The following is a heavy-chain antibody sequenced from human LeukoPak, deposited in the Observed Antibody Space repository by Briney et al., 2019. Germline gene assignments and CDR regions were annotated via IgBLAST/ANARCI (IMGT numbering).Heavy chain of an antibody. V-gene: IGHV3-23*01. J-gene: IGHJ4*02. D-gene: IGHD3-22*01. CDR2: ITSSGDGK. CDR1: GFTSSIYA. Sequence: GGSLRLSCAASGFTSSIYAMSWVRQAPGKGLQWVSSITSSGDGKYYADSVKGRFTISRDNSENMLYLQMNSLRVEDTAVYFCAKDRPNYYGSNGHYYRRDGDYWGQGTLVTVSS. CDR3: AKDRPNYYGSNGHYYRRDGDY.